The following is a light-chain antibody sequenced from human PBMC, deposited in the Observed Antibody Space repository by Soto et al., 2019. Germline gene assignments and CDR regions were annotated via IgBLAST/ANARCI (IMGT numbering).Light chain of an antibody. CDR2: GAS. CDR3: QHYNSYSEA. V-gene: IGKV3-20*01. J-gene: IGKJ1*01. CDR1: LSVSSKY. Sequence: EIVLTQSPGTLSVSPGERATLSCRASLSVSSKYVAWYKQKPGQAPRLLSYGASSRATGIPDRFRGSGSGTDFTLTISSLQPDDFATYYCQHYNSYSEAFGQGTKVDIK.